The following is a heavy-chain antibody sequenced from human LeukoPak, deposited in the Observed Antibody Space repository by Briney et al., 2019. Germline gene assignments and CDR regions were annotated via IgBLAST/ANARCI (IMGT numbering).Heavy chain of an antibody. V-gene: IGHV3-30*02. CDR3: AKGYDSMGFYLDY. J-gene: IGHJ4*02. D-gene: IGHD3-22*01. CDR2: MRSDVSTK. Sequence: GGSLRLSCAASGFTFSNYAMHWVRQAPGKGLEWVAYMRSDVSTKYYADSVKGRFTISRDNSKNTLYVQMNSLRDEDTAVYYCAKGYDSMGFYLDYWGQGTLVTVSS. CDR1: GFTFSNYA.